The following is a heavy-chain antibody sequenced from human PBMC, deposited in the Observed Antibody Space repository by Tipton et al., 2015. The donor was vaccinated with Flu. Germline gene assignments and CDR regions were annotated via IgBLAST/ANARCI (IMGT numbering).Heavy chain of an antibody. Sequence: TLSLTCTVSGGSISSYYWSWIRQPAGKGLEWIGRIYTSGSTNYNPSLKSRVTMSVDTSKNQFSLKLSSVTAADTAVYYCARDFYDSSSYPRFDPWGQGTLVTVSS. V-gene: IGHV4-4*07. CDR3: ARDFYDSSSYPRFDP. J-gene: IGHJ5*02. CDR1: GGSISSYY. D-gene: IGHD3-22*01. CDR2: IYTSGST.